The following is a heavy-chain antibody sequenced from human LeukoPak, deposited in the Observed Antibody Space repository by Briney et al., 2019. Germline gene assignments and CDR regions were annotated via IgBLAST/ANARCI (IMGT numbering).Heavy chain of an antibody. CDR2: INSDGSTT. CDR1: GFTFSSYA. Sequence: GRSLRLSCAASGFTFSSYAMHWVRQAPGKGLVWVSRINSDGSTTSYADSVKGRFTISRDNAKNTLYLQMNSLRAEDTAVYYCARDTGYAVFDSWGQGTLVTVSS. D-gene: IGHD5-12*01. CDR3: ARDTGYAVFDS. J-gene: IGHJ4*02. V-gene: IGHV3-74*01.